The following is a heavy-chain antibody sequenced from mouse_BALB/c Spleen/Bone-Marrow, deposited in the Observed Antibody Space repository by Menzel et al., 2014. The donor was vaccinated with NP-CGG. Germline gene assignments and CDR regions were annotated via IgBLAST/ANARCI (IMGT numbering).Heavy chain of an antibody. D-gene: IGHD1-1*01. CDR1: GYAFSSSW. Sequence: VMLVESGPELVKPGASVKISCKASGYAFSSSWMNWVKQRPGQGLEWIGRIYPGDGDTNYNGKFKGKATLTADKSSSTAYMQLSSLTSVDSAVYFCARNSYYGSSYNYFDYWGQGTTLTVSS. J-gene: IGHJ2*01. CDR3: ARNSYYGSSYNYFDY. CDR2: IYPGDGDT. V-gene: IGHV1-82*01.